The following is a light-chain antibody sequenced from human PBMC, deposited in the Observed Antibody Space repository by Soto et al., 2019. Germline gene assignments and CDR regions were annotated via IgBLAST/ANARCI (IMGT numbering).Light chain of an antibody. V-gene: IGKV1-39*01. Sequence: DIPMTQSPSSLSASVGDRVILTCRASQTIRTSLNWYQQKPGKAPKLLIYAASTLHSGVPSRFSGSGSGTDFTRSISNLQPEDFATYFCQQTYATPPTFGQGTKVEI. CDR2: AAS. J-gene: IGKJ1*01. CDR1: QTIRTS. CDR3: QQTYATPPT.